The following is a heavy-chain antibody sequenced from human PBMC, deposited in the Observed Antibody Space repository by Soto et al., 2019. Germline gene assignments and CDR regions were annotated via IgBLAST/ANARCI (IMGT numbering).Heavy chain of an antibody. CDR3: AKDTSWTIDY. J-gene: IGHJ4*02. CDR2: ISWDGGNT. Sequence: GGSLRLSCAASGFTFDDYTMHWVRQAPGKGLEWVSMISWDGGNTYYADSVKGRFTISRDNSKNSLYLQMNSLRTEDTALYYCAKDTSWTIDYWGQGTLVTVSS. V-gene: IGHV3-43*01. CDR1: GFTFDDYT. D-gene: IGHD4-17*01.